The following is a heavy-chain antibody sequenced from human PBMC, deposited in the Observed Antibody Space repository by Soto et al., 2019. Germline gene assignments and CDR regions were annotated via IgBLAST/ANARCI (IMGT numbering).Heavy chain of an antibody. J-gene: IGHJ5*02. D-gene: IGHD3-3*01. CDR1: GFTFSDYY. CDR3: ARVLALDWSKFESGFDP. V-gene: IGHV3-11*06. Sequence: QVQLVESGGGLVKPGGSLRLSCAASGFTFSDYYMSWIRQAPGKGREWVSYISSSSSYTNYADSVKGRFTISRDNAKNSLYLQMNSLRAEDTAVYYCARVLALDWSKFESGFDPWGQGTLVTVSS. CDR2: ISSSSSYT.